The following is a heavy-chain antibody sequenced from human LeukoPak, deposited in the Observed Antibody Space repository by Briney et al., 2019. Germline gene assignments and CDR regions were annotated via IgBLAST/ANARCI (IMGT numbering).Heavy chain of an antibody. J-gene: IGHJ4*02. Sequence: PSETLSLTCAVSGGSITSGDYSWSWIRQPPGQGLEWIGYIYHSGSTYCNPSLKSRVTISVDRSKNQFSLKLSSVTAADTAVYYCARVWSSFPYYFDYWDQGTLVTVSS. CDR2: IYHSGST. D-gene: IGHD1-26*01. V-gene: IGHV4-30-2*01. CDR1: GGSITSGDYS. CDR3: ARVWSSFPYYFDY.